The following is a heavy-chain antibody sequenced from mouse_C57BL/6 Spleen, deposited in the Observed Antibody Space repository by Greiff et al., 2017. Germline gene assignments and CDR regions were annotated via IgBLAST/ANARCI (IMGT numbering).Heavy chain of an antibody. D-gene: IGHD2-10*01. CDR2: ISGGGGNT. J-gene: IGHJ1*03. CDR3: ARAEAYYGNYDWYFDV. V-gene: IGHV5-9*01. Sequence: EVKLVESGGGLVKPGGSLKLSCAASGFTFSSYTMSWVRQTPEKRLEWVATISGGGGNTYYPDSVKGRFTISRDNAKNTLYLQMSSLRSEDTALYYCARAEAYYGNYDWYFDVWGTGTTVTVSS. CDR1: GFTFSSYT.